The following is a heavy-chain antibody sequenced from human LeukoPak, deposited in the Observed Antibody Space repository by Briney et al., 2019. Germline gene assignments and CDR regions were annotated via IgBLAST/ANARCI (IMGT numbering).Heavy chain of an antibody. CDR2: IYQGGSVK. V-gene: IGHV3-7*01. J-gene: IGHJ4*02. D-gene: IGHD5-12*01. CDR3: TRFGYSGWNLEY. CDR1: GFSFRDFW. Sequence: GGSLRLSCAASGFSFRDFWMTWLRQAPGKGLEWVVNIYQGGSVKYYVDSVKGRFTISRDDAESLLDVQMNSLRDEDTAVYYCTRFGYSGWNLEYWGQGTLVTDSS.